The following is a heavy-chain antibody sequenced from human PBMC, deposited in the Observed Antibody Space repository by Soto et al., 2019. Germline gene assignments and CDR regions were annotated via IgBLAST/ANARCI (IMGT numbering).Heavy chain of an antibody. CDR2: IYYSGST. D-gene: IGHD3-3*01. CDR1: GGSISSGGYY. Sequence: QVQLQESGPGLVKPSQTLSLTCTVSGGSISSGGYYWSWIRQHPGKGLEWIGYIYYSGSTYYNPSLNGRVTISVDPSKNQFSLKLSSVTAADTAVYYCARDTRYSSIFGVVIESEGMDVWGQGTTVTVSS. J-gene: IGHJ6*02. V-gene: IGHV4-31*03. CDR3: ARDTRYSSIFGVVIESEGMDV.